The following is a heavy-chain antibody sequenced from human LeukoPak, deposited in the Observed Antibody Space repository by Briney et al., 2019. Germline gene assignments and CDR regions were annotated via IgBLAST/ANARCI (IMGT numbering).Heavy chain of an antibody. J-gene: IGHJ4*02. CDR2: IYPADSHT. D-gene: IGHD2-2*01. V-gene: IGHV5-51*01. CDR1: GYNFISNW. Sequence: GESLKISCKGSGYNFISNWIAWVRQMPGKGLEWMGIIYPADSHTRYSPSFQGQVTISADKSISTAYLQWSSLEASDTAMYYCERADCSSTDGYLFDYWGQGTVVTVSP. CDR3: ERADCSSTDGYLFDY.